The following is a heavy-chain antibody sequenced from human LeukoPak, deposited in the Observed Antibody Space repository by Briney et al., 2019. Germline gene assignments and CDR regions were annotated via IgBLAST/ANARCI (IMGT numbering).Heavy chain of an antibody. CDR1: GFPFNIYA. J-gene: IGHJ4*02. Sequence: GGSLRLSCAASGFPFNIYALNWVRQAPGKGLEWVSAISGSGGKTYYADSVKGRFTISRDNAKNSLYLQMNSLRVEDTAVYYCARGGIAARFAYWGQGTLVIVSS. CDR2: ISGSGGKT. CDR3: ARGGIAARFAY. D-gene: IGHD6-6*01. V-gene: IGHV3-23*01.